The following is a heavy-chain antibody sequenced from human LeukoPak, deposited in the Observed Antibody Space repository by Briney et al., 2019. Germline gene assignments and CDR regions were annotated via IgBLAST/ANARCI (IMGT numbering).Heavy chain of an antibody. CDR2: INHSGST. CDR1: GGSFSGYY. CDR3: ARGYYGSGSYYPHYNWFDP. D-gene: IGHD3-10*01. V-gene: IGHV4-34*01. Sequence: SETLSLTCAVYGGSFSGYYWSWIRQPPGKGLEWIGEINHSGSTNYNPSLKSRVTISVDTSKNQFSLKLSSVTAADTAVYHCARGYYGSGSYYPHYNWFDPWGQGTLVTGSS. J-gene: IGHJ5*02.